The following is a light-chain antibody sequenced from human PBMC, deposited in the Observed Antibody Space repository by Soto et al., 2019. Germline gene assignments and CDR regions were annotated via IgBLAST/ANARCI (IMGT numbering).Light chain of an antibody. CDR2: LNSDGSH. J-gene: IGLJ2*01. Sequence: QLVLTQSPSASASLGASVKLTCTLSSGHSSYAIAWHQQQPEKGPRYLMKLNSDGSHRKGDGIPDRFSGSSPGAERYLPISSLQSEDEADYYCQTWGSGIRVVFGGGTKVTVL. CDR1: SGHSSYA. V-gene: IGLV4-69*01. CDR3: QTWGSGIRVV.